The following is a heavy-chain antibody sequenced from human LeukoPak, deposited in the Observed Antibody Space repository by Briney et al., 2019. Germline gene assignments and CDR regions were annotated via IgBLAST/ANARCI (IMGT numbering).Heavy chain of an antibody. Sequence: PSETLSLTCAVYGGSFSGYYWSWIRQPPGKGLEWIGEINHSGSTNYNPSLKSRVTISVDTSKNQFSLKLSSVTAADTAVYYCARPRVGYCSGGSCYSFDYWGQGTLVTVSS. V-gene: IGHV4-34*01. J-gene: IGHJ4*02. CDR1: GGSFSGYY. D-gene: IGHD2-15*01. CDR2: INHSGST. CDR3: ARPRVGYCSGGSCYSFDY.